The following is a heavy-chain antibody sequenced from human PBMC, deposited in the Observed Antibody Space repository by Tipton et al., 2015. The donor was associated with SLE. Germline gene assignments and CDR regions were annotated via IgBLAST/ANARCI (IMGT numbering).Heavy chain of an antibody. J-gene: IGHJ6*02. D-gene: IGHD6-13*01. CDR3: ARERAAAGWSFYYGMDV. Sequence: TLSLTCTVSGGSISSGGYYWSWVRQPPGKGLEWIGYIYDSGSTHYNPSLKSRVTISVDTSKNQFSLKLSSVTAADTAVYYCARERAAAGWSFYYGMDVWGQGTTVTVSS. V-gene: IGHV4-30-4*07. CDR1: GGSISSGGYY. CDR2: IYDSGST.